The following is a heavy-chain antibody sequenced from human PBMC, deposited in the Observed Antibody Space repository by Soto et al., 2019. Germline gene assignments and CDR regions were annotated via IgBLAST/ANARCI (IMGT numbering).Heavy chain of an antibody. D-gene: IGHD6-13*01. V-gene: IGHV4-31*03. CDR1: GGSINSGGYY. Sequence: QVQLRESGPGLVKPSQTLSLTCTVSGGSINSGGYYWNWIRQHPGKGLEWIGYMYYSGSTYYNPFIGSRVIISADTSENHFSLKLSSVTAADTAVYFCARGDRQSGYSSSWVVDYWCQGTLGNGSS. J-gene: IGHJ4*02. CDR3: ARGDRQSGYSSSWVVDY. CDR2: MYYSGST.